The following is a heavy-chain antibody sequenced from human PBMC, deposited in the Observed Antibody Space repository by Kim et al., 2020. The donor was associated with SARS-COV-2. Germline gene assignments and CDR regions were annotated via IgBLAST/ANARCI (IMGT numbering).Heavy chain of an antibody. CDR3: ARGVMKQNWCDP. J-gene: IGHJ5*02. Sequence: NYNPALKSRVTISVDTSKNQFSLKLSSVTAADTAVYYCARGVMKQNWCDPWGQGTLVTVSS. V-gene: IGHV4-34*01. D-gene: IGHD2-21*01.